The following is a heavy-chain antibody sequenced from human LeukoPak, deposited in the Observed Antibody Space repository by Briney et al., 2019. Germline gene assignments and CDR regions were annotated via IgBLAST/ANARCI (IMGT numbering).Heavy chain of an antibody. CDR1: GYTFNSYG. CDR3: ARARVTMIVVVPHSKKYNWFDP. D-gene: IGHD3-22*01. V-gene: IGHV1-18*01. Sequence: GASVKVSCKSSGYTFNSYGITWVRQAPGQGLEWMGWIHTYNGHTNYAQKFQGRVTMTRDTSISTAYMELSRLRSDDTAVYYCARARVTMIVVVPHSKKYNWFDPWGQGTLVTVSS. J-gene: IGHJ5*02. CDR2: IHTYNGHT.